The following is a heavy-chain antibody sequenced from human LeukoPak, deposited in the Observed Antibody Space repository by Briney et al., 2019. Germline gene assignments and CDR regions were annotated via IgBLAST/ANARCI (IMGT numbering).Heavy chain of an antibody. CDR1: GFTFSTYA. J-gene: IGHJ4*02. Sequence: GGSLRLSCAASGFTFSTYAMTWVRQAPGKGLELVSGITGSGDTTYYADSVKGRFTISRDNAKNSLYLQMNSLRDEDTAVYYCARDLSGSPYFDYWGQGTLVTVSS. CDR3: ARDLSGSPYFDY. CDR2: ITGSGDTT. D-gene: IGHD1-26*01. V-gene: IGHV3-23*01.